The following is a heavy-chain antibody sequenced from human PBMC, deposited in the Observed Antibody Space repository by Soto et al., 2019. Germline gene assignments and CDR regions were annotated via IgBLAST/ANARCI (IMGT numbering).Heavy chain of an antibody. V-gene: IGHV4-39*01. CDR1: GGTIKVGCNY. CDR3: ASLACSNYTI. CDR2: SYYSGTT. J-gene: IGHJ4*02. D-gene: IGHD2-2*01. Sequence: SDTLCLTCTGSGGTIKVGCNYWGCLRQTPGKGLEWVATSYYSGTTYSNPALTSRLTISLDTSRNQFSLDLTSVTAADTAVYYWASLACSNYTIWGQGTPVTVYS.